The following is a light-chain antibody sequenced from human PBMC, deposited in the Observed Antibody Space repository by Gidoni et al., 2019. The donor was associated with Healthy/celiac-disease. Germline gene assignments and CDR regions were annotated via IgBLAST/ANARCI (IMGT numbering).Light chain of an antibody. V-gene: IGLV2-14*03. CDR1: SSDVGGYNY. CDR2: DVS. J-gene: IGLJ2*01. Sequence: ALTQPASVSGSPGQAITISCSGTSSDVGGYNYVSWYQQHPGKAPKLMIYDVSNRPAGVSNRFASYKAGNTASLTIAGLQAEDEADYYCSSYTSSSLVVFGGGTKLTVL. CDR3: SSYTSSSLVV.